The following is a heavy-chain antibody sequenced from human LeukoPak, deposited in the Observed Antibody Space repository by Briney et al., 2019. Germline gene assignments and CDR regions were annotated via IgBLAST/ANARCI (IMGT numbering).Heavy chain of an antibody. CDR1: GGSISSGSYY. J-gene: IGHJ6*02. CDR3: ARWDV. V-gene: IGHV4-61*02. CDR2: IYTSGST. Sequence: PSETLSLTCTVSGGSISSGSYYWSWIRQPAGKGLEWIGRIYTSGSTNYNPSLKSRVTISVDTSKNQFSLKLSSVTAADTAVYYCARWDVWGQRTTVTVSS.